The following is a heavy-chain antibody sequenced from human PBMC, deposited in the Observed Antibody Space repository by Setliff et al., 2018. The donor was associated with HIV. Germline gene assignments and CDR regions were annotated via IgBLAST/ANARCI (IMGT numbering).Heavy chain of an antibody. J-gene: IGHJ5*02. CDR1: GESLSGYY. V-gene: IGHV4-34*01. CDR3: VRGGDSSSWYWGRWFDP. D-gene: IGHD6-13*01. Sequence: PSETLSLTCAVYGESLSGYYWNWIRQPPGKGLEWVGEINHSRATNYNPSLQSRLTVSVDTSKNQFSLKLSSVTAADTAMYYCVRGGDSSSWYWGRWFDPWGQGTLVTVSS. CDR2: INHSRAT.